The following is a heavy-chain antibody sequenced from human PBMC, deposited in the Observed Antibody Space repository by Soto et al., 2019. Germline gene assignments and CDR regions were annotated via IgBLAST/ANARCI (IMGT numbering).Heavy chain of an antibody. Sequence: PGGSLRLSCAASGFTFSSYAMSWVRQAPGKGLEWVSAISGSGGSTYYADSVKGRFTISRDNSKNSLYLQMNSLRAEDTAVYYCARRGHYDYLRTRLLYYHYYMDVWCKGTTVTVSS. CDR1: GFTFSSYA. CDR2: ISGSGGST. CDR3: ARRGHYDYLRTRLLYYHYYMDV. V-gene: IGHV3-23*01. D-gene: IGHD3-22*01. J-gene: IGHJ6*03.